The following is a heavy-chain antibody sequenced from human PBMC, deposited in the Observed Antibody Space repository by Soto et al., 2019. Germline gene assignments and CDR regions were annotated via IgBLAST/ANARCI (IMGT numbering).Heavy chain of an antibody. V-gene: IGHV4-31*03. CDR3: AKSGRMAAEGDY. J-gene: IGHJ4*02. Sequence: SETLSLTCTVSGGSISSGGYYWSWIRQHPGKGLEWIGYINYSGITYYNPSLKSRVTISVDTSKNQFSLKLSSVTAADTAVYYCAKSGRMAAEGDYWGQGTLVTVS. CDR1: GGSISSGGYY. D-gene: IGHD6-13*01. CDR2: INYSGIT.